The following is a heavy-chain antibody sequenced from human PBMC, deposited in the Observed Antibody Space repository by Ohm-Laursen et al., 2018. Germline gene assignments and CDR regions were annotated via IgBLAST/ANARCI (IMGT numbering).Heavy chain of an antibody. Sequence: SLRLSCSASGFTFADYAMHWVRQAPGKGLEWVSGISWNSGSIDYADSVKGRFTISRDNAKNSLYLQMNSLRAEDTALYYCAKDMGIAAAGNTPKDYWGQGTLVTVSS. CDR2: ISWNSGSI. D-gene: IGHD6-13*01. CDR3: AKDMGIAAAGNTPKDY. J-gene: IGHJ4*02. CDR1: GFTFADYA. V-gene: IGHV3-9*01.